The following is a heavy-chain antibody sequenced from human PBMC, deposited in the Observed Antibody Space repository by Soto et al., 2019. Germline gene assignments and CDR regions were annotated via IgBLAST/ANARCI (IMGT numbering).Heavy chain of an antibody. Sequence: GGSLRLSCAASGFTFSSYAMSWVRQAPGKGLEWVSAISGSGGSTYYADSVKGRFTISRDNSKNTLYLQMNSLRAEDTAVYDCAKDGGYGSGGSCYCDYGGQGTLVTVSS. V-gene: IGHV3-23*01. D-gene: IGHD2-15*01. CDR1: GFTFSSYA. CDR3: AKDGGYGSGGSCYCDY. CDR2: ISGSGGST. J-gene: IGHJ4*02.